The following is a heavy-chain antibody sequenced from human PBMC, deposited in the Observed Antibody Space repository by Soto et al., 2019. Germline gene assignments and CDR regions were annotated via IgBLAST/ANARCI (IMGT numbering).Heavy chain of an antibody. J-gene: IGHJ4*02. CDR3: ARGVTAGVDY. Sequence: TCAVYGGSFSVYYWSWIRQPPGKGLEWIGEINHSGSTNYNPSLKSRVTISVDTSKNQFSLKLSSVTAADTAVYYCARGVTAGVDYWGQGTLVTVSS. V-gene: IGHV4-34*01. CDR2: INHSGST. D-gene: IGHD1-26*01. CDR1: GGSFSVYY.